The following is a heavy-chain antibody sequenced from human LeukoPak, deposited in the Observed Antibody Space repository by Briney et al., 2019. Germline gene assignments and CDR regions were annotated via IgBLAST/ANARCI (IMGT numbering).Heavy chain of an antibody. CDR3: TRVGYIDEGIDY. CDR1: GFTFSIHW. V-gene: IGHV3-7*04. D-gene: IGHD5-24*01. Sequence: GGSLRLSCAASGFTFSIHWMTWVRQAPGKGLEWVATIKPDGNDKYFVDSVKGRFTVSRDNAKTSLYLQMNSLRAEDTAIYYCTRVGYIDEGIDYWGQGTLVTVSS. CDR2: IKPDGNDK. J-gene: IGHJ4*02.